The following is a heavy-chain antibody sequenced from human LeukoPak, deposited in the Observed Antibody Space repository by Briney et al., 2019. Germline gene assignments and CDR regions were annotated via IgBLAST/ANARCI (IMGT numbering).Heavy chain of an antibody. V-gene: IGHV3-7*01. J-gene: IGHJ4*02. CDR3: ARDRGSSGWYEFDY. D-gene: IGHD6-19*01. CDR2: IKQDGSEK. CDR1: GFTSSNYW. Sequence: GGSLRLSCAASGFTSSNYWMSWVRQAPRKGLEWVANIKQDGSEKYYVDSVKGRFTISRDNAKNSLYLQMNSLRAEDTAVYYFARDRGSSGWYEFDYWGQGTLVTVSS.